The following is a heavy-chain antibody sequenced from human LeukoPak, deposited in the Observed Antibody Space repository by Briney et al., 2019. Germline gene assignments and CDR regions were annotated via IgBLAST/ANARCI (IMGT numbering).Heavy chain of an antibody. CDR1: GFVLSSYG. D-gene: IGHD5-18*01. Sequence: GGSLRLSCEASGFVLSSYGMHWVRQTPGKGLEWVAVIWRDGSNKHYRDSVKGRFTITRDNSLNILFLQMDSLRADDTAVYYCARIIINSGYSYGIDFWGQGTLVTVSS. J-gene: IGHJ4*02. V-gene: IGHV3-33*01. CDR3: ARIIINSGYSYGIDF. CDR2: IWRDGSNK.